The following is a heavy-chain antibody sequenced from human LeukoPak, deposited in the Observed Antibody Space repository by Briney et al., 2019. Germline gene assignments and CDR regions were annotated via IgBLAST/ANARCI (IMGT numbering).Heavy chain of an antibody. V-gene: IGHV3-53*01. CDR1: GFTVSSNY. D-gene: IGHD1-20*01. CDR2: IYSGGST. Sequence: PGGSLRLSCAASGFTVSSNYMSWVRQAPGKGLEWVSVIYSGGSTYYADSVKGRFTISRDNSKNTLYLQMNSLRAEDTAVYYCARAESITGTSFDYWGQGTLVTVSS. CDR3: ARAESITGTSFDY. J-gene: IGHJ4*02.